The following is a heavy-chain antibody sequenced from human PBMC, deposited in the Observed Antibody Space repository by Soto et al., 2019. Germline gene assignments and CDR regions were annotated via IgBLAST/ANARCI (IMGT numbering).Heavy chain of an antibody. J-gene: IGHJ4*02. CDR2: IDSSGRST. CDR3: AKLGLPVPGSEY. V-gene: IGHV3-23*05. Sequence: GGSLRLSCAASGTTFSINAMTWVRQAPGKGLEWVSSIDSSGRSTYYADSVRGRFTISRDNSKNTLYLQMNSLRAEDTAVYYCAKLGLPVPGSEYWGQGTLVTVSS. D-gene: IGHD2-2*01. CDR1: GTTFSINA.